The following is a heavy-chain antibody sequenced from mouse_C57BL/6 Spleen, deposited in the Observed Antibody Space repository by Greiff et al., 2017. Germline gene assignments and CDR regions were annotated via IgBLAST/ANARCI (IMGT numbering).Heavy chain of an antibody. D-gene: IGHD1-1*01. V-gene: IGHV14-3*01. Sequence: VQLQQSVAELVRPGASVKLSCTASGFNIKNTYMHWVKQRPEQGLEWIGRIDPANGNTKYAPKFQGKATITADTSSNTAYLQLSSLTSEDTASYYGARRYGSSYVGYFDYWGQGTTLTVSS. J-gene: IGHJ2*01. CDR2: IDPANGNT. CDR1: GFNIKNTY. CDR3: ARRYGSSYVGYFDY.